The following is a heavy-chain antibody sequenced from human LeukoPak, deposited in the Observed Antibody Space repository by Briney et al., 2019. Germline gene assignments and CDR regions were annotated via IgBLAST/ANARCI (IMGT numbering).Heavy chain of an antibody. D-gene: IGHD5-18*01. CDR3: ARGGYTYGWGAFDI. CDR2: ISGSGGNR. J-gene: IGHJ3*02. CDR1: GFTFSSYT. Sequence: GGSLRLSCAASGFTFSSYTMNWVRQAPGKGLEWVSAISGSGGNRYYADSVKGRFTISRDNSKNTLYLQLNSLRAEDTAVYYCARGGYTYGWGAFDIWGQGTRVTVSS. V-gene: IGHV3-23*01.